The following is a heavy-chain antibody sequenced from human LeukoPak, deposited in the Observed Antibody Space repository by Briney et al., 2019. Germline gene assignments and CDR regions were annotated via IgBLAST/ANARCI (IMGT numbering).Heavy chain of an antibody. D-gene: IGHD6-19*01. V-gene: IGHV3-23*01. CDR3: AKPPDDSSGWYGEYFQH. Sequence: GGSLRLSCAASGFTFSSYAMSWVRQAPGKGLEWASAISGSGGSTYYADSVKGRFTISRDNSKNTLYLQMNSLRAEDTAVYYCAKPPDDSSGWYGEYFQHWGQGTLVTVSS. CDR2: ISGSGGST. J-gene: IGHJ1*01. CDR1: GFTFSSYA.